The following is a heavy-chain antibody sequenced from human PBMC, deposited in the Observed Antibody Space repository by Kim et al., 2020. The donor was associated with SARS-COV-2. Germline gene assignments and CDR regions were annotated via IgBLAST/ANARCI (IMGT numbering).Heavy chain of an antibody. D-gene: IGHD1-26*01. V-gene: IGHV3-7*04. CDR3: ARYQKVGGYDYFDY. J-gene: IGHJ4*02. Sequence: VDSVKGRFTNSTDNAKKSLYLQMNSLRAEDTAVYYCARYQKVGGYDYFDYWGQGTLVTVSS.